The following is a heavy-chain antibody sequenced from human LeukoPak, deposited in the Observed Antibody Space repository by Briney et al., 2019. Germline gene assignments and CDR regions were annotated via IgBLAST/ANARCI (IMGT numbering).Heavy chain of an antibody. V-gene: IGHV1-18*01. D-gene: IGHD6-13*01. Sequence: GASVKVSCKASGYTFTSYRIRWVRQAPGQGLEWMGWISAYNGNTNYAQKLQGRVTMTTDTSTSTAYMELRSLRSDDTAVYYCARDLSPWSSSWYYPYYYYGMDVWGQGTTVTVSS. CDR3: ARDLSPWSSSWYYPYYYYGMDV. CDR1: GYTFTSYR. CDR2: ISAYNGNT. J-gene: IGHJ6*02.